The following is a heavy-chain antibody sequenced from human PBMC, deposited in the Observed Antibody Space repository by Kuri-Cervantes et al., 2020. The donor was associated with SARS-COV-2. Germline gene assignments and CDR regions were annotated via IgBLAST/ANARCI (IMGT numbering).Heavy chain of an antibody. D-gene: IGHD6-13*01. J-gene: IGHJ4*02. V-gene: IGHV3-21*04. CDR3: AKGVAAADSYYFDY. CDR1: GFTLSSHT. Sequence: GESLKISCAASGFTLSSHTMNWVRQAPGKGLEWVSSISSSSSYIFYADSVKGRFTISRDNAKNSLYLQMNSLRAEDTAVYYCAKGVAAADSYYFDYWGQGTLVTVSS. CDR2: ISSSSSYI.